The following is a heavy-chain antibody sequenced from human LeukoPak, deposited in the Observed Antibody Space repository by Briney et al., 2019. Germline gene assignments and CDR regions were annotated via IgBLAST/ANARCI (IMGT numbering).Heavy chain of an antibody. Sequence: HGESLKISCKGSGYTFTTYWISWVRQMPGKGLEWMATIDPSDSYTNYSPSFQGHVTISADKSISTAYLQWSSLRAEDTAVYYCARNIVGATSDAFDIWGQGTMVTVSS. CDR2: IDPSDSYT. CDR1: GYTFTTYW. CDR3: ARNIVGATSDAFDI. J-gene: IGHJ3*02. D-gene: IGHD1-26*01. V-gene: IGHV5-10-1*01.